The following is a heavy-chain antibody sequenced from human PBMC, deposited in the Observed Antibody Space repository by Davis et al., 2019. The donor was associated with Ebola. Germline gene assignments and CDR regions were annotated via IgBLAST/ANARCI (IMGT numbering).Heavy chain of an antibody. J-gene: IGHJ4*02. CDR2: ISPSASRM. V-gene: IGHV3-23*01. D-gene: IGHD2-2*01. Sequence: PGGSLRLSCTASGFTFSDYEMNWVRQTPEKGLEWVSYISPSASRMFYAESVKGRFTISRDNSKNTLYLQMNGLRAEDTGVYYCANIGSSTSKGPTDYWGQGIVVTVAS. CDR3: ANIGSSTSKGPTDY. CDR1: GFTFSDYE.